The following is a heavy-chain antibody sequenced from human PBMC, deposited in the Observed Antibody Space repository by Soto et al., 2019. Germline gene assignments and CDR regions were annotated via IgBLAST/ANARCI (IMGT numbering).Heavy chain of an antibody. CDR3: ARDHPYYYYYGMDV. CDR2: IYYSGST. V-gene: IGHV4-31*03. J-gene: IGHJ6*02. Sequence: QVQLQESGPGLVKPSQTLSLTCTVSGGSISSGGYYWSWIRQHPGKGVEWIGYIYYSGSTYYNPSLKSRVTISVDTSKNQFSLKLSSVTAADTAVYYCARDHPYYYYYGMDVWGQGTTVTVSS. CDR1: GGSISSGGYY.